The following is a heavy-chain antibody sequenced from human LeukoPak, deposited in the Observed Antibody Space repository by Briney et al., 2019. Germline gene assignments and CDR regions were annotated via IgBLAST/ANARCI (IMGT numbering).Heavy chain of an antibody. Sequence: GASVKVSCKASGYTFTSYGISWVRQAPGQGLEWMGWISAYNGNTNYAQKLQGRVTMTTDTSTSTAYMELRSLRSDDTAVYYCARIGLSPRYHGGKSIDYWGQGTLVTVSS. CDR3: ARIGLSPRYHGGKSIDY. CDR2: ISAYNGNT. J-gene: IGHJ4*02. V-gene: IGHV1-18*01. D-gene: IGHD2-15*01. CDR1: GYTFTSYG.